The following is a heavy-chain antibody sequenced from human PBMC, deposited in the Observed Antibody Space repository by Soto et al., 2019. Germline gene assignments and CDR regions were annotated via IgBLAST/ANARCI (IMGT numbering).Heavy chain of an antibody. V-gene: IGHV3-21*01. J-gene: IGHJ6*03. CDR3: ARDPYGDYDDYYYMDV. Sequence: GGSLRLSCAASGFTFSSYSMNWVRQAPGKGLEWVSSISSSSSYIYYADSVKGRFTISRDNAKNSLYLQMNSLRAEDTAVYYCARDPYGDYDDYYYMDVWGKGTTVTVSS. D-gene: IGHD4-17*01. CDR1: GFTFSSYS. CDR2: ISSSSSYI.